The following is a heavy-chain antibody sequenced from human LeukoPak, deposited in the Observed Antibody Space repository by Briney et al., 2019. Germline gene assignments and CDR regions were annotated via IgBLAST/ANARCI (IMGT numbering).Heavy chain of an antibody. Sequence: ASVKVSCKASGYTFSSYYIHWVRQAPGQGLEWMGVINPNGGITNYAQKFEGRVTMTRDTSTSTVDMKLSRLRSEDTAVYYCARYSGSYHTYFDSWGQGTLVSVSA. J-gene: IGHJ4*02. CDR2: INPNGGIT. CDR1: GYTFSSYY. V-gene: IGHV1-46*01. D-gene: IGHD1-26*01. CDR3: ARYSGSYHTYFDS.